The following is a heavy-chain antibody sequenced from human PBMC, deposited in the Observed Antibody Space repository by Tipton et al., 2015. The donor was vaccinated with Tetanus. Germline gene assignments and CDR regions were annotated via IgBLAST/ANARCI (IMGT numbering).Heavy chain of an antibody. CDR3: AKDNGGYSSNWRYGMDV. CDR1: GFTFDAYA. CDR2: INWNSGSI. V-gene: IGHV3-9*01. Sequence: QLVQSGGGLVQPGRSLRLSCAASGFTFDAYAMHWVRQAPNKGLEWVSRINWNSGSIGYADSVKGRFTISRDNAKNSLYLQMNSLRVEDTALYYCAKDNGGYSSNWRYGMDVWGQGTTVTVSS. D-gene: IGHD6-13*01. J-gene: IGHJ6*02.